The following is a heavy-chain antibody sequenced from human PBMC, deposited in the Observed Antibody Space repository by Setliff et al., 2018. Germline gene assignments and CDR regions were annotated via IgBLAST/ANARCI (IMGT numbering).Heavy chain of an antibody. CDR3: AGGPRWYDSSGYYFRTDN. CDR2: ISTSSGTR. Sequence: GGSLRLSCVVSGFSFSNYGMTWVRQAPGKGLEWISYISTSSGTRYYADSVKGRFTISRDNANQSLYLQMNSLRAEDTAVYYCAGGPRWYDSSGYYFRTDNRGQGTLVTVSS. D-gene: IGHD3-22*01. CDR1: GFSFSNYG. J-gene: IGHJ4*02. V-gene: IGHV3-48*01.